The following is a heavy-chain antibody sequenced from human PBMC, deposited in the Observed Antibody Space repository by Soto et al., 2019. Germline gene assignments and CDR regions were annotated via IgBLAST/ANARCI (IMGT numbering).Heavy chain of an antibody. CDR1: GFTFTSYE. J-gene: IGHJ6*02. CDR3: AAGGYYDFWSGPGGYYYYGMDV. CDR2: IGTSDNNI. D-gene: IGHD3-3*01. V-gene: IGHV3-48*03. Sequence: EVQLVESGGGLVQPGRSLRLSCAASGFTFTSYEFNWVRQAPGKGLEWISYIGTSDNNIYYADSVKGRFTVSRDNARNSLYLQMNSLRAEDTAVYYCAAGGYYDFWSGPGGYYYYGMDVWGQGTTVTVSS.